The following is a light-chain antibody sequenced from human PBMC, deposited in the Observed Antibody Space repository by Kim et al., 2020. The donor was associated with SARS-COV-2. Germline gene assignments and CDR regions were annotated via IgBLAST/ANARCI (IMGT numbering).Light chain of an antibody. CDR3: QQYYSYPLT. CDR2: AAS. CDR1: QGISSY. Sequence: ASTGYSVTITCRASQGISSYLAWYQQKPEKAPKLLIYAASTLQSGVPSRFSGSGSGTDFTLTISCLQSEDFATYYCQQYYSYPLTFGGGTKVDIK. J-gene: IGKJ4*01. V-gene: IGKV1-8*01.